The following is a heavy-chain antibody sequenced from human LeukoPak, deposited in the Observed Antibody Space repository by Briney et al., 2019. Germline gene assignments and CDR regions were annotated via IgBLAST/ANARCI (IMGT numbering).Heavy chain of an antibody. CDR1: GFTFSSYV. V-gene: IGHV3-23*01. CDR3: ANNEYSSA. CDR2: ISGSGGST. J-gene: IGHJ4*02. Sequence: GGSLRLSCAASGFTFSSYVMSWVSQAPGKALEWVSAISGSGGSTYYADSVKGRFTISRDNSQNTLYLQMNSLRAEDTAVYYCANNEYSSAWGQGTLVTVSS. D-gene: IGHD6-6*01.